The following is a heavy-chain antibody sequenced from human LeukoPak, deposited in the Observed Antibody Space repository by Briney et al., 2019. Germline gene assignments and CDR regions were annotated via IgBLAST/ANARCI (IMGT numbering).Heavy chain of an antibody. J-gene: IGHJ6*04. V-gene: IGHV3-48*04. CDR1: GFTFSSYG. D-gene: IGHD3-10*02. CDR2: ISSSGSTI. CDR3: AELGITMIGGV. Sequence: GRSLRLSCAASGFTFSSYGMHWVRQAPGKGLEWVSYISSSGSTIYYADSVKGRFTISRDNAKNSLYLQMNSLRAEDTAVYYCAELGITMIGGVWGKGTTVTISS.